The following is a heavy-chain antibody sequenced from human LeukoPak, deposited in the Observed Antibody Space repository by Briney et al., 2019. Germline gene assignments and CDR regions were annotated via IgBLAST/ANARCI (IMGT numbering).Heavy chain of an antibody. J-gene: IGHJ4*02. V-gene: IGHV3-7*01. CDR2: ILQDGSEN. CDR3: ARAGGAFWSGPSDY. Sequence: GESLKISCAASGFTFSSYWMSWVRQAPGKGLEWVANILQDGSENYYVDSVKGLFTIARDNAKNSLYLQMNSLRAEATAVYYCARAGGAFWSGPSDYWGQGTLVTVSS. D-gene: IGHD3-3*01. CDR1: GFTFSSYW.